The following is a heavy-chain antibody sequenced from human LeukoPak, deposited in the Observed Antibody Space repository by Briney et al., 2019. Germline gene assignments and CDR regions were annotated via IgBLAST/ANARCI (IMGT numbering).Heavy chain of an antibody. CDR2: INPNSGGT. CDR1: GYTFTGNY. D-gene: IGHD5-24*01. Sequence: ASVKVSCKASGYTFTGNYIHWVRQAPGQGLEWMAWINPNSGGTNFAQKFQGRLTMTRDTSISTAYMELSRLRSDDTAVYYCAGDKKMASPYYFDCWGQGTLVTVSS. V-gene: IGHV1-2*02. CDR3: AGDKKMASPYYFDC. J-gene: IGHJ4*02.